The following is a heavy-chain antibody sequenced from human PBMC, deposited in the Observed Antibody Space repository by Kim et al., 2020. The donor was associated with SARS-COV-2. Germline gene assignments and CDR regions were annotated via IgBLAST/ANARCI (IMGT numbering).Heavy chain of an antibody. V-gene: IGHV3-33*01. CDR3: AREKGIEQQLDHPYYYYGMDV. D-gene: IGHD6-13*01. Sequence: GGSLRLSCAASGFTFSSYGMHWVRQAPGKGLEWVAVIWYDGSNKYYADSVKGRFTISRDNSKNTLYLQMNSLRAEDTAVYYCAREKGIEQQLDHPYYYYGMDVWGQGTTVTVSS. CDR1: GFTFSSYG. J-gene: IGHJ6*02. CDR2: IWYDGSNK.